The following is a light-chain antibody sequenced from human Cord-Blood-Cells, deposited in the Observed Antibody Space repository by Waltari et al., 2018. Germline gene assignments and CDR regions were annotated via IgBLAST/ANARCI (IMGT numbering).Light chain of an antibody. CDR2: GAS. J-gene: IGKJ4*01. CDR3: QQYGSSPLT. CDR1: QSVSSSY. Sequence: EIELTQSPGTLSLSPGERATLACRASQSVSSSYLAWYQQKPGHAPRLLIYGASSRATSIPDRFSGSGSGTDFTLTISRLEPEDFAVYYCQQYGSSPLTFGGGTKVEIK. V-gene: IGKV3-20*01.